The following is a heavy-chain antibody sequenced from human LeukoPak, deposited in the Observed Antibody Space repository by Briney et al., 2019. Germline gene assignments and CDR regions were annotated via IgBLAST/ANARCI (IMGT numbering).Heavy chain of an antibody. V-gene: IGHV3-64*01. CDR3: AKRGAMSYYGSYGMDV. D-gene: IGHD3-10*01. Sequence: GTPLRLSCAASGFTFSVYDMQWVRQAPGKGLEFVSAISSSGDSTYYANSVKGRFTISRDNSKNTLYLQMGSLRPEDTAVYYCAKRGAMSYYGSYGMDVWGQGTTVTVSS. CDR1: GFTFSVYD. CDR2: ISSSGDST. J-gene: IGHJ6*02.